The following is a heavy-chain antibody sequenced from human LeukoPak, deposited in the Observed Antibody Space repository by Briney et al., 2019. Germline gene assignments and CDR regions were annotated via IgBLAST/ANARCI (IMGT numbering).Heavy chain of an antibody. D-gene: IGHD5-12*01. V-gene: IGHV4-39*02. CDR1: GGSISSTSNY. CDR3: AKDGYSGYGRVDY. J-gene: IGHJ4*02. Sequence: SETLSLTCTVSGGSISSTSNYWGWIRQPPGKGLEWIGTISYSGSTYYNPSLKSRVTISVDTSKNQFSLNLSSVTAADTAVYYCAKDGYSGYGRVDYWGQGTLVTVSS. CDR2: ISYSGST.